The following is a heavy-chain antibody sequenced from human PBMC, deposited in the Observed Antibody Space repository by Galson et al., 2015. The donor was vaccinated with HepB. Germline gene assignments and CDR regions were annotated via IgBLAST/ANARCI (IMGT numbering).Heavy chain of an antibody. CDR2: INPSSGGT. CDR1: GYTFTDYY. Sequence: SVKVSCKASGYTFTDYYIHWVRQAPGQGLEWMGWINPSSGGTNYARKFQGRVTMTRDTSISTAYMDLSRLRPDDTAVYYCARVASWAPNGPTGDHGGWYFDLWGRGTLVTVSS. CDR3: ARVASWAPNGPTGDHGGWYFDL. J-gene: IGHJ2*01. D-gene: IGHD7-27*01. V-gene: IGHV1-2*02.